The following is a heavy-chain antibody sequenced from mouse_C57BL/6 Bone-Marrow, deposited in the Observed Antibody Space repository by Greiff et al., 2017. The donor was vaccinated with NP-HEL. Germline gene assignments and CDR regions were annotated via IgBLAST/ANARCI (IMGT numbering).Heavy chain of an antibody. V-gene: IGHV1-54*01. D-gene: IGHD1-1*01. J-gene: IGHJ1*03. Sequence: QVQLQQSGAELVRPGTSVKVSCKASGYAFTNYLIEWVKQRPGQGLEWIGVINPGSGGTNYNEKFKGKATLTADKSSSTAYMQLSSLTSEDSAVYFCARGGAYSGSSCWYFDVWGTGTTVTVSS. CDR2: INPGSGGT. CDR1: GYAFTNYL. CDR3: ARGGAYSGSSCWYFDV.